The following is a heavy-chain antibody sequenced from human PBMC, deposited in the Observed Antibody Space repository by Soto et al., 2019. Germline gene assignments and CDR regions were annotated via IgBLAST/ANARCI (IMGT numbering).Heavy chain of an antibody. D-gene: IGHD1-26*01. CDR1: GGTFSNYA. J-gene: IGHJ6*02. CDR3: ARKNSGAYFYYGLDV. Sequence: SVKVSCKASGGTFSNYAITWVRQAPGQGLEWLGGIIPIFGAATYAQKFQGRVTITADESTSAVHMELNSLRSEDTAIYYCARKNSGAYFYYGLDVWGQGTAVTVSS. V-gene: IGHV1-69*13. CDR2: IIPIFGAA.